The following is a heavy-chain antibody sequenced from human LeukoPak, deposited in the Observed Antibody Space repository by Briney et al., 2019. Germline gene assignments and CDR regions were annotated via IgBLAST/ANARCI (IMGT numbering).Heavy chain of an antibody. Sequence: GGSLRLSCAASGFTFSSYAMSWVRQAPGKGLEWVSAISGSGGSTYYADSVKGRFTISRDNSKNTLYLQMNSLRAEDTAVYYCAKPPYDSSGYYTNDYWGQGTLVTVFS. CDR2: ISGSGGST. D-gene: IGHD3-22*01. CDR1: GFTFSSYA. V-gene: IGHV3-23*01. CDR3: AKPPYDSSGYYTNDY. J-gene: IGHJ4*02.